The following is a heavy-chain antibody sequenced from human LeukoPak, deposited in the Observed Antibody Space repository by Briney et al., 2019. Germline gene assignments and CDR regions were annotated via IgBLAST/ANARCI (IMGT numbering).Heavy chain of an antibody. CDR1: GFTFDDYA. D-gene: IGHD2-2*01. Sequence: LRLSCAASGFTFDDYAMHWVRQAPGKGLEWIGHIYHTGSTYYNPSLKSRVTISVDTSKNQFSLRLSSVTAADTAVYYCARLQYCSGTSCYWFDPWGQGTLVTVSS. J-gene: IGHJ5*02. CDR3: ARLQYCSGTSCYWFDP. CDR2: IYHTGST. V-gene: IGHV4-30-2*01.